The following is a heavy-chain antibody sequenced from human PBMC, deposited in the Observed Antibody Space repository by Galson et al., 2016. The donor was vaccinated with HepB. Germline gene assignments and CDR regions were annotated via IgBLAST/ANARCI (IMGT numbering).Heavy chain of an antibody. D-gene: IGHD6-19*01. V-gene: IGHV1-18*04. CDR2: ISVYNGNT. Sequence: SVKVSCKASGYTFTSYGITWVRQAPGQGLEWMGWISVYNGNTNYAQKLQARVPMTTDTSTSPAYMELRSLSFDETAVYYCAREGESSGWNPLDNWGQGTLVTVSS. CDR3: AREGESSGWNPLDN. CDR1: GYTFTSYG. J-gene: IGHJ4*02.